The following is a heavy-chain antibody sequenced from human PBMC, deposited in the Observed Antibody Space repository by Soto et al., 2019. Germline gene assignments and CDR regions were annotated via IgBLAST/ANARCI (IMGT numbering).Heavy chain of an antibody. CDR1: GFSLNTRGVA. V-gene: IGHV2-5*02. CDR2: IYWDDDT. D-gene: IGHD3-9*01. J-gene: IGHJ4*02. Sequence: QITLKESGPTLVKPTQTLTLTCTFTGFSLNTRGVAVAWIRQPPGKALAWLGLIYWDDDTRSSPSLKTRLIIARDTSENQVVLTLTDLDPVDTATYFCAHTFGIFTGYNINFDYWGQGALVTVSS. CDR3: AHTFGIFTGYNINFDY.